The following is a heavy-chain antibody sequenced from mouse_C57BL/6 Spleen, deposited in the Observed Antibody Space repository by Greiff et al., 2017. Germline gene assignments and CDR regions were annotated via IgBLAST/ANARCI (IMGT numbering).Heavy chain of an antibody. V-gene: IGHV1-80*01. CDR2: IYPGDGDT. CDR3: ARGDYDRGYYAMDY. J-gene: IGHJ4*01. Sequence: VKLMESGAELVKPGASVKISCKASGYAFSSYWMNWVKQRPGKGLEWIGQIYPGDGDTNSNGKFKGKATLTADKSSSTAYMQLSSLTSEDSAVYFCARGDYDRGYYAMDYWGQGTSVTVSS. CDR1: GYAFSSYW. D-gene: IGHD2-4*01.